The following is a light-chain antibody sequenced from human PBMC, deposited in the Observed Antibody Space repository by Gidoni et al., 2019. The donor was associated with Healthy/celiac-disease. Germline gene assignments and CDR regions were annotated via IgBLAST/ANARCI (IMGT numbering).Light chain of an antibody. J-gene: IGKJ5*01. CDR2: DAS. CDR3: QQRSNWPRIT. Sequence: EIVLTQSPATLPLSPGERATLSCRPSQSVSSYLAWYQQKPGQAPRLPIYDASNRATGIPARFSGSGSGTDFPLTISSLAPEDFAVYYCQQRSNWPRITFGQGTRLEIK. CDR1: QSVSSY. V-gene: IGKV3-11*01.